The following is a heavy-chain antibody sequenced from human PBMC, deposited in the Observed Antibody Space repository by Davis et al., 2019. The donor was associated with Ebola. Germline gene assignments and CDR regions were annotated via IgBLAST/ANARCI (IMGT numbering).Heavy chain of an antibody. Sequence: GESLKISCEGSGFTFSGYVIHWVRHGPGKGLEWVAFLSYDGSSQYYADSVKGRFTTSRDISKNTVYLQMSSLRAEDTAVYYCATPGTATRRWGMDVWGQGTTVTVSS. J-gene: IGHJ6*02. V-gene: IGHV3-30*14. CDR1: GFTFSGYV. D-gene: IGHD2-15*01. CDR2: LSYDGSSQ. CDR3: ATPGTATRRWGMDV.